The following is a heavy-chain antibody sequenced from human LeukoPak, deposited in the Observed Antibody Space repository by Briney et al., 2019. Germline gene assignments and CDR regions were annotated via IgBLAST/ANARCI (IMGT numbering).Heavy chain of an antibody. J-gene: IGHJ4*02. V-gene: IGHV3-9*01. D-gene: IGHD1-26*01. Sequence: PGGSLRLSCAASGFTFDDYAMHWVRQAPGKGLEWVSGISWNSGSIGYADSVKGRFTISRDNAKNSLYLQMNSLRAEDTALYYCAKDGGSHGGGHFDYWGQGTLVTVSS. CDR3: AKDGGSHGGGHFDY. CDR2: ISWNSGSI. CDR1: GFTFDDYA.